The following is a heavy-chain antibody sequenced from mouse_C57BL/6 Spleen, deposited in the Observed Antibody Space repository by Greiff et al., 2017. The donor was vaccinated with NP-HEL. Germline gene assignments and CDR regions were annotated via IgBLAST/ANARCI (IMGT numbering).Heavy chain of an antibody. D-gene: IGHD4-1*01. CDR1: GFTFSNYW. Sequence: DVKLVESGGGLVQPGGSMKLSCVASGFTFSNYWMNWVRQSPEKGLEWVAQIRLKSDNYATHYAESVKGRFTISRDDSKSSVYLQMNNLRAEDTGIYFCTEEMGRGAWFAYWGQGTLVTVSA. V-gene: IGHV6-3*01. CDR3: TEEMGRGAWFAY. J-gene: IGHJ3*01. CDR2: IRLKSDNYAT.